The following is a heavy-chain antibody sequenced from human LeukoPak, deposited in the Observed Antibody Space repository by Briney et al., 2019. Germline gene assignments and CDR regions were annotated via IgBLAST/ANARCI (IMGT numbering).Heavy chain of an antibody. CDR1: GGSISSSSYY. D-gene: IGHD6-19*01. Sequence: PSETLSLTCTVSGGSISSSSYYWGWIRQPPGKGLEWIGSIYYSGSTYYNPSLKSRVTISVDTSKNQFSLKLSSVTAADTAVYYCARQGLRIAVADTFDYWGQGNLVTVSS. V-gene: IGHV4-39*01. J-gene: IGHJ4*02. CDR3: ARQGLRIAVADTFDY. CDR2: IYYSGST.